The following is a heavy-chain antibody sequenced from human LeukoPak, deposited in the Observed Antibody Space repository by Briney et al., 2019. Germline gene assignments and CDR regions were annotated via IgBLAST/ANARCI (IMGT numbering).Heavy chain of an antibody. CDR1: GFTFSSYW. D-gene: IGHD2-2*01. CDR3: ARGLSSLRGDYFDY. J-gene: IGHJ4*02. CDR2: ISHDGSNK. V-gene: IGHV3-30-3*01. Sequence: GGSLRLSCAASGFTFSSYWMSWVRQAPGKGLEWVAVISHDGSNKYYADSVKGRFTISRDNSKNTLYLQMNSLRAEDTAVYYCARGLSSLRGDYFDYWGQGTLVTVSS.